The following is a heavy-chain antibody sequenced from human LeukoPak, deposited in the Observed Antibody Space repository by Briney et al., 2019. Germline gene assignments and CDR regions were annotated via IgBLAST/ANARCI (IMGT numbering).Heavy chain of an antibody. CDR1: GYTFTDYY. D-gene: IGHD6-13*01. CDR3: ATGVAAAVRPWEPFDY. CDR2: VDPEDGET. J-gene: IGHJ4*02. Sequence: GATVKLSCKASGYTFTDYYMHWVQQAPGKGLEWMGRVDPEDGETIYAEKFQGRVTITADTSTDTAYMELRSLRSEDTAVYYCATGVAAAVRPWEPFDYWGQGTLVTVSS. V-gene: IGHV1-69-2*01.